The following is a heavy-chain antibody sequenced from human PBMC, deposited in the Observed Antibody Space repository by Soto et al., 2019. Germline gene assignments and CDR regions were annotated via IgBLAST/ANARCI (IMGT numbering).Heavy chain of an antibody. D-gene: IGHD3-10*01. V-gene: IGHV1-3*01. J-gene: IGHJ4*02. CDR3: ARDARGDEAPMDY. Sequence: ASVKVSCKASGYTFTSYAMHWVRQAPGQRLEWMGWINAGNGNTKYSQKFRGWVTMTRDTSISTAYMELSRLRSDDTAVYYCARDARGDEAPMDYWGQGTLVTVSS. CDR1: GYTFTSYA. CDR2: INAGNGNT.